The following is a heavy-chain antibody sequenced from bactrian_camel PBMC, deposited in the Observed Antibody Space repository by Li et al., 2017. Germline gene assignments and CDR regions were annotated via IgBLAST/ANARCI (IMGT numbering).Heavy chain of an antibody. D-gene: IGHD2*01. CDR3: AALVTRDSCYSYSLVSMGYNF. Sequence: HVQLVESGGGSVQAGGSLRLSCAASEITYFRYCMGWFRQVAGKERESVAVIDSDGATDYADSVKGRFTISQDSAKNTVYLQMNSLKPEDTAMYYCAALVTRDSCYSYSLVSMGYNFRGQGTQVTVS. CDR1: EITYFRYC. V-gene: IGHV3S9*01. CDR2: IDSDGAT. J-gene: IGHJ4*01.